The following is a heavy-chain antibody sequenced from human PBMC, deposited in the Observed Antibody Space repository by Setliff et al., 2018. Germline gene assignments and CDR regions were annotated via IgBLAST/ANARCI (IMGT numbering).Heavy chain of an antibody. Sequence: SETLSLTCTVSGGSVSSGSYYWSWIRQPPGKGLEWIGYIYYSGSTNYNPSLKSRVTISVDTSKNQFSLKLSSVTAADTAVYYCARGETSSGWYVYYYYYMDVWGKGTTVTVS. CDR1: GGSVSSGSYY. CDR3: ARGETSSGWYVYYYYYMDV. V-gene: IGHV4-61*01. CDR2: IYYSGST. D-gene: IGHD6-19*01. J-gene: IGHJ6*03.